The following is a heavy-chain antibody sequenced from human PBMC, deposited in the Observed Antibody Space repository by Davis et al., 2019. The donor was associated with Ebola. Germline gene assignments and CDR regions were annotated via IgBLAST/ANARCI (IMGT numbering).Heavy chain of an antibody. CDR3: ARGGRSLYGMDV. CDR2: INPNSGGT. V-gene: IGHV1-2*04. Sequence: ASVKVSCKASGGTFSSYAISWVRQAPGQGLEWMGWINPNSGGTNYAQKFQGWVTMTRETSISTAYMELSRLRSDDTAVYYCARGGRSLYGMDVWGQGTTVTVSS. CDR1: GGTFSSYA. D-gene: IGHD1-26*01. J-gene: IGHJ6*02.